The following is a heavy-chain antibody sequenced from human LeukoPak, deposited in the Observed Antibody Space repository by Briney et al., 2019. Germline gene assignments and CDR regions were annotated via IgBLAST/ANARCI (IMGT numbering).Heavy chain of an antibody. D-gene: IGHD2-2*01. V-gene: IGHV4-38-2*02. J-gene: IGHJ6*03. Sequence: SETLSLTCSVSGYSISSGYYWGWIRQAPGKGLEWVGTIYHTGTTYYNPFLKSRVTISVHTSTNQFSLRLNSVTAADTTVYYCASPAAMSYYYMDAWGKGTTVTVYS. CDR3: ASPAAMSYYYMDA. CDR2: IYHTGTT. CDR1: GYSISSGYY.